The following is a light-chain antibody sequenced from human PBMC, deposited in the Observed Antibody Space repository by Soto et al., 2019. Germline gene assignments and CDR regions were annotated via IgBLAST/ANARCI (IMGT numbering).Light chain of an antibody. CDR3: QQYGSSPYT. V-gene: IGKV3-20*01. J-gene: IGKJ2*01. CDR1: QSVSNNF. CDR2: GAS. Sequence: EIVLTQSPGTLSVSPGERATLSCRASQSVSNNFLAWYQQKRGQAPRLLIYGASSRVTGIPDRFSGSGSGTDFTLTISRLEPEDFAVYFCQQYGSSPYTVGQGTKVEIK.